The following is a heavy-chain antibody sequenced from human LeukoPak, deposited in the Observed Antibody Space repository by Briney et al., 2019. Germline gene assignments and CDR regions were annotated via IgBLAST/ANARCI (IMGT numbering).Heavy chain of an antibody. V-gene: IGHV1-69*04. Sequence: SVKVSCKASGGTFSSYAISWVRQAPGQGLEWMGRIIPILGIVNYAQKFQGRVTITADKSTSTAYMELSSLRSEDTAVYYCARDLGYSSGWYLKYNWFDPWGQGTLVTVSS. CDR2: IIPILGIV. D-gene: IGHD6-19*01. J-gene: IGHJ5*02. CDR3: ARDLGYSSGWYLKYNWFDP. CDR1: GGTFSSYA.